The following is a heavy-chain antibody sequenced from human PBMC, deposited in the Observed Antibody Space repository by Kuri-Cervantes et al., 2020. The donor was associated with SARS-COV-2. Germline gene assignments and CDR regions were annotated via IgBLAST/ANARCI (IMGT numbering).Heavy chain of an antibody. Sequence: ASVKVSCKASGYTFTGYYMHWARQAPGQGLEWMGWINPNSGGTNYAQKFQGRVTMTRDTSISTAYMELSRLRSDDTAVYYCAREGITMVRGPFDYWGQGTLVTVSS. CDR1: GYTFTGYY. D-gene: IGHD3-10*01. CDR3: AREGITMVRGPFDY. V-gene: IGHV1-2*02. J-gene: IGHJ4*02. CDR2: INPNSGGT.